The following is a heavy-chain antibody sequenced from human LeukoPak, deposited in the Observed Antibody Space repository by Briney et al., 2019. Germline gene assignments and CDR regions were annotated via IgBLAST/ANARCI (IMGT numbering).Heavy chain of an antibody. CDR1: GFTFDDYG. J-gene: IGHJ4*02. CDR3: ARVFLSSDDYVWGSFLGFDY. V-gene: IGHV3-20*04. D-gene: IGHD3-16*01. CDR2: INWNGGST. Sequence: RPGGSLRLSCAASGFTFDDYGMSWVRQAPGKGLEWVSGINWNGGSTGYADSVKGRFTISRDNAENSLYLQMNSLRAEDTALYYCARVFLSSDDYVWGSFLGFDYWGQGTLVTVSS.